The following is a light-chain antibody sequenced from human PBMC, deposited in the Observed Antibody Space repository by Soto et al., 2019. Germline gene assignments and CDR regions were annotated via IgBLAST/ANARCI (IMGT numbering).Light chain of an antibody. CDR1: QSVSSSY. Sequence: EIVLTQSPGTLSLSPGERATLSCRASQSVSSSYLAWYQQKPGQAPRLLIYGASSRATGIPDRFSGSGSGTDFTITISSLEPEEFAVYYCQQYGSSWTFGQGTKVEIK. J-gene: IGKJ1*01. CDR2: GAS. V-gene: IGKV3-20*01. CDR3: QQYGSSWT.